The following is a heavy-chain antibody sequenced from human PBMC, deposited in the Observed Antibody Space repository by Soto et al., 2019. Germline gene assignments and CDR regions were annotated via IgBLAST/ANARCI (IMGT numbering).Heavy chain of an antibody. D-gene: IGHD1-26*01. Sequence: SETLSLTCAVYGGSFSGYYWSWIRQPPGKGLEWIGEINHSGSTNFNPSLKSRVTISLDTSKKQFSLKLSSVSAADTAVYYCARGKVGATFFRRSEFDPWGQGTLVTVSS. CDR3: ARGKVGATFFRRSEFDP. J-gene: IGHJ5*02. CDR2: INHSGST. V-gene: IGHV4-34*01. CDR1: GGSFSGYY.